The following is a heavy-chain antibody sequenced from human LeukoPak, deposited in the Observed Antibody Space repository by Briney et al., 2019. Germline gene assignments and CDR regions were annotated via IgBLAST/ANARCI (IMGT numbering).Heavy chain of an antibody. CDR2: IYYSGST. CDR1: GGSISSYY. J-gene: IGHJ4*02. Sequence: PSETLSLTCTVSGGSISSYYWSWIRQPPGKGLEWIGYIYYSGSTNYNPSLKSRVTISVDTSKNQFSLKLSSVTAADAAVYYCARTAYMVLPFDYWGQGTLVTVSS. D-gene: IGHD2-21*01. V-gene: IGHV4-59*01. CDR3: ARTAYMVLPFDY.